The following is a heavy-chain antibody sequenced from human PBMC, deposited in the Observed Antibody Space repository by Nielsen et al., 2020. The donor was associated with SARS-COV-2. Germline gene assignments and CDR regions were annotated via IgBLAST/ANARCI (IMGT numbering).Heavy chain of an antibody. J-gene: IGHJ6*02. CDR2: IYYSGST. CDR3: ARLKLDYYYYGMDV. Sequence: GSLRLSCTVSGGSISSYYWSWIRQPPGKGLEWIGYIYYSGSTNYNPSLKSRVTISVDTSKNQFSLKLSSVTAADTAVYYCARLKLDYYYYGMDVWGQGTTVTVSS. CDR1: GGSISSYY. V-gene: IGHV4-59*08. D-gene: IGHD6-13*01.